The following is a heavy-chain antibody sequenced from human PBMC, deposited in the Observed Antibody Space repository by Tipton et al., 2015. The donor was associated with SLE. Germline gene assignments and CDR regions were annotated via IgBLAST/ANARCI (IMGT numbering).Heavy chain of an antibody. CDR3: ARSLRSYGHFDF. D-gene: IGHD5-18*01. V-gene: IGHV3-74*01. CDR1: GFTFSNYG. CDR2: INSDGSNT. J-gene: IGHJ4*02. Sequence: SLRLSCATSGFTFSNYGMHWVRQAPGKGLVWVSRINSDGSNTAYADSVKGRFTISRDNAKNTLYLQMNSLRDEDTSVYYCARSLRSYGHFDFWGQGTLVTVSS.